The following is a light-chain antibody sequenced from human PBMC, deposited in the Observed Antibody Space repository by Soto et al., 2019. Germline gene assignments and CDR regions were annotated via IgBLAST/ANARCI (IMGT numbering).Light chain of an antibody. J-gene: IGLJ2*01. CDR1: SSYVGGYNY. CDR3: SSYTSSSIVV. CDR2: EVS. V-gene: IGLV2-14*01. Sequence: QSALTQPASVSGSPGQSITISCTGTSSYVGGYNYVSWYQQHPGKAPKLMIYEVSNRPSGVSNRFSGSKSGNTASLTISGLQAEDEADYYCSSYTSSSIVVFGGGTKLTVL.